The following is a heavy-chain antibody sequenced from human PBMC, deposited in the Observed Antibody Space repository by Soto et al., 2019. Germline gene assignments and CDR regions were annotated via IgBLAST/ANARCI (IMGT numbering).Heavy chain of an antibody. CDR3: ARDHQLSTVAGVDY. D-gene: IGHD6-19*01. V-gene: IGHV3-11*01. CDR2: ISSSGSTI. J-gene: IGHJ4*02. Sequence: GGSLRLSCAASGFSFSDFYMNWIRQAPGKGLEWVSYISSSGSTIYYADSVKGRFTISRDNAKNSLDLQMNSLRAEDTAVYYCARDHQLSTVAGVDYWGQGTLVTVSS. CDR1: GFSFSDFY.